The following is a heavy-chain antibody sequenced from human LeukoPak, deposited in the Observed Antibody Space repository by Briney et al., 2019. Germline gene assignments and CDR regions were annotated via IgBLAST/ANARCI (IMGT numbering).Heavy chain of an antibody. J-gene: IGHJ4*02. Sequence: ASVKVSCKASGGTFSSYAISWVRQAPGQGLEWMGRIIPILGIANYAQKFQGRVTITADKSTSTAYMELSSLRSEDTAVYYCAREWKYCGATSCGYYFDYWGQGTLVTVSS. V-gene: IGHV1-69*04. CDR2: IIPILGIA. CDR1: GGTFSSYA. CDR3: AREWKYCGATSCGYYFDY. D-gene: IGHD2-2*01.